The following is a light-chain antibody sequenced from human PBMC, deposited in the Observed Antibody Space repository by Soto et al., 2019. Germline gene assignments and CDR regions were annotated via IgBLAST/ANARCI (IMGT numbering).Light chain of an antibody. CDR1: SSDVGNYKY. CDR2: EVS. Sequence: QSVLTQPASVSGSPGQSITISCTGTSSDVGNYKYVSWYQQHPGKAPKLMIYEVSNRPSGVSNRFSGSKSGNTASLTISGLQAEDETDYYCSSYTSSGTYVLGTGTKVTVL. V-gene: IGLV2-14*01. J-gene: IGLJ1*01. CDR3: SSYTSSGTYV.